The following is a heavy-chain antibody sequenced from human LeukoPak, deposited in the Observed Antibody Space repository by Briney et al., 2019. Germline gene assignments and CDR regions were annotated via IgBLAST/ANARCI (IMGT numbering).Heavy chain of an antibody. CDR2: SNAGNGNT. CDR3: ARGLPISYYYDSSGYSPFDY. V-gene: IGHV1-3*01. D-gene: IGHD3-22*01. J-gene: IGHJ4*02. Sequence: ASVKVSCKASGDTITSYAMNRVRQAPGQGLEWMGWSNAGNGNTKYSQKFQGRVTITRDTSASTAYMELSSLRSEDTAVYYCARGLPISYYYDSSGYSPFDYWGQGTLVTVSS. CDR1: GDTITSYA.